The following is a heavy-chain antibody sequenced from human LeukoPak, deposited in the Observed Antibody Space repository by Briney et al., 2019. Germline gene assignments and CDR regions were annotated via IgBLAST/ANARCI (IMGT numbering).Heavy chain of an antibody. V-gene: IGHV3-66*01. D-gene: IGHD2-21*02. J-gene: IGHJ4*02. CDR3: ARGLHGGDCYDY. CDR1: GFTFSNYG. CDR2: IYSGGST. Sequence: GGSLRLSCAASGFTFSNYGVSWVRQAPGKGLEWVSVIYSGGSTYYADSVKGRFTISRDNSKNTLYLQMNSLRAEDTAVYYCARGLHGGDCYDYWGQGTLVTVSS.